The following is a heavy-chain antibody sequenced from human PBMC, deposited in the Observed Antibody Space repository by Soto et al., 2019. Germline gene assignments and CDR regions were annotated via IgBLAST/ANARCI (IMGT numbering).Heavy chain of an antibody. J-gene: IGHJ6*02. CDR1: GGTFSSYA. CDR2: IIPIFGTA. V-gene: IGHV1-69*13. CDR3: ARGLAAVAGYYYYGMDV. D-gene: IGHD6-19*01. Sequence: ASVKVSCKASGGTFSSYAISWVRQAPGQGLEWMGGIIPIFGTANYAQKFQGRVTITADESTSTAYMELSSLRSEDTAVYYCARGLAAVAGYYYYGMDVWGQGTTVTVSS.